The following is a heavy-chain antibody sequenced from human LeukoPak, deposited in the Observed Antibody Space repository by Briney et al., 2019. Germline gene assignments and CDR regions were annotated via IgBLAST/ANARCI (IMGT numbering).Heavy chain of an antibody. Sequence: SETLSLTCTVSGGPISSYYWSWIRQPGGKGLEWIGRINASGSTNYNPSLKSRVTMSVDTSKNQFSLNLSFVTAADTAVYYCARVYCRGGSCYGGVDYWGQGSLVTVSS. CDR1: GGPISSYY. J-gene: IGHJ4*02. CDR2: INASGST. V-gene: IGHV4-4*07. D-gene: IGHD2-15*01. CDR3: ARVYCRGGSCYGGVDY.